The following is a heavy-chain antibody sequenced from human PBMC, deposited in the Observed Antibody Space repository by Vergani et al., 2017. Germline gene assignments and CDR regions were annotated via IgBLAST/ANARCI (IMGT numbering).Heavy chain of an antibody. J-gene: IGHJ4*02. Sequence: VQLVESGGGLVKPGGSLRLSCAASGFTFSSYGMHWVRQAPGKGLEWVAVIWYDGSNKYYADSVKGRFTISRDNSKNTLYLQMNSLRAEDTAVYYCARDYYDSSGQACDYWGQGTLVTVSS. CDR2: IWYDGSNK. D-gene: IGHD3-22*01. V-gene: IGHV3-33*01. CDR3: ARDYYDSSGQACDY. CDR1: GFTFSSYG.